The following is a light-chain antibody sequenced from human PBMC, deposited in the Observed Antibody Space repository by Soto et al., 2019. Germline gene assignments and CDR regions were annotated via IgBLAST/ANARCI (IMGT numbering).Light chain of an antibody. Sequence: QSALTQPPSASGSPGQSVTISCTGTSSDVGGCKFVSWYQQYPGKAPKLIIYEVSKRPSGVPDRFSGFKSGNTASLTVSGLQAEDEAEYYCSSCAGSNNPYVFGTGTKLTVL. CDR1: SSDVGGCKF. J-gene: IGLJ1*01. CDR2: EVS. CDR3: SSCAGSNNPYV. V-gene: IGLV2-8*01.